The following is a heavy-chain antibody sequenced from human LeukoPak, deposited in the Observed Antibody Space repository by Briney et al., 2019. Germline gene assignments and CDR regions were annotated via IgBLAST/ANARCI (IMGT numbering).Heavy chain of an antibody. Sequence: KASETLSLTCAVYGGSFSGYYWSWIRQPPGKGLEWIGETNHSGSTNYNPSLKSRVTISVDTSKNQFSLKLSSVTAADTAVYYCARCSQYYGMDVWGQGTTVTVSS. CDR1: GGSFSGYY. CDR3: ARCSQYYGMDV. V-gene: IGHV4-34*01. J-gene: IGHJ6*02. CDR2: TNHSGST. D-gene: IGHD3-10*02.